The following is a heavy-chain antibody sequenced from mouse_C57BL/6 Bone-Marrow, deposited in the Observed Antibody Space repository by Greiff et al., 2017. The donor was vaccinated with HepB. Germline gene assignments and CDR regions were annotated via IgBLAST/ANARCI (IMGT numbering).Heavy chain of an antibody. Sequence: QVQLQQPGAELVRPGSSVKLSCKASGYTFTSYWMDWVKKRPGQGLEWIGNIYPSDSETHYNQKFKDKATLTVDKSSSTAYMQLSSLTSEDSAVYYCARDNYYGSNYFDYWGQGTTLTVSS. D-gene: IGHD1-1*01. V-gene: IGHV1-61*01. CDR1: GYTFTSYW. CDR2: IYPSDSET. J-gene: IGHJ2*01. CDR3: ARDNYYGSNYFDY.